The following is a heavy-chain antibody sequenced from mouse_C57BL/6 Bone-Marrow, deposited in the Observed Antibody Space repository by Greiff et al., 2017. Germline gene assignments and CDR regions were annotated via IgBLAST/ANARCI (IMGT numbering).Heavy chain of an antibody. V-gene: IGHV1-80*01. CDR2: IFPGDGDT. CDR1: GYAISSYW. Sequence: VQRVESGAELVKPGASVKISCKASGYAISSYWMNWVKQRPGKGLAWIGQIFPGDGDTNYNRKLKGKATLTADKSSSTAYMQLSSLTSEDSAVYFCASGAYWGQGTLVTVSS. J-gene: IGHJ3*01. CDR3: ASGAY.